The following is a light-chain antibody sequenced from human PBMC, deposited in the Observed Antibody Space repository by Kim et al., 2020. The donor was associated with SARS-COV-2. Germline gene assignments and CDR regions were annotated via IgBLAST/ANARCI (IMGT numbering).Light chain of an antibody. J-gene: IGLJ1*01. CDR2: GKD. CDR3: ASRDSSGNLFV. Sequence: SSELTQDPTVSVALRQTVRISCQGDSLRTYFAYWYQKKPGQAPILVIYGKDKRPSGIPARFSGSGSGNTASLTITGPQAEDEADYYCASRDSSGNLFVFGSGTKVTVL. CDR1: SLRTYF. V-gene: IGLV3-19*01.